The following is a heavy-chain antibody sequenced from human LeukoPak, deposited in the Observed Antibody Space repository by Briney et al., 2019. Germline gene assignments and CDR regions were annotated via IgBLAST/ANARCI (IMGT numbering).Heavy chain of an antibody. Sequence: PGGSLRLSCAAPGFTFSSYGMHWVRQAPGKGLEWVAVISNDGSNKYYADSVKGRFTISRDNSKNTLYLQMNSLRAEDTAVYYCAKGVWMATRTSADYWGQGTLVTVSS. CDR2: ISNDGSNK. CDR1: GFTFSSYG. CDR3: AKGVWMATRTSADY. D-gene: IGHD5-24*01. V-gene: IGHV3-30*18. J-gene: IGHJ4*02.